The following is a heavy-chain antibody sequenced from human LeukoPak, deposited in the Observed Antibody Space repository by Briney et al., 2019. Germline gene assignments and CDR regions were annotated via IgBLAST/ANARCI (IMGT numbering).Heavy chain of an antibody. V-gene: IGHV3-9*03. J-gene: IGHJ6*03. Sequence: GGSLRLSCAASGFTFDDYAMHWVRQAPGKGLEWVSGISWNSGSVGYADSAKGRFTISRDNAKNSLYLQMNSLRAEDMALYYCAKEGIVVVPAAIPEGYYYYYYMDVWGKGTTVTVSS. CDR1: GFTFDDYA. CDR2: ISWNSGSV. D-gene: IGHD2-2*01. CDR3: AKEGIVVVPAAIPEGYYYYYYMDV.